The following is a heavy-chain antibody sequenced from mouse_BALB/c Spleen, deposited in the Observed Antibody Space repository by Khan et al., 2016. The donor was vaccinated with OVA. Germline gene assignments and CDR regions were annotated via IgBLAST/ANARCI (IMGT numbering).Heavy chain of an antibody. Sequence: VKLLESGPGLVAPSQSLYISCTASGFSLTSYGVHWVRQPPGKGLEWLVVICSDGKTTYNSNLKSRLSISKDNSKSQVFLKMNSLQTDDTAMYDCARNTHMITKVIDYWGQGTSVTVSS. J-gene: IGHJ4*01. V-gene: IGHV2-6*02. D-gene: IGHD2-4*01. CDR3: ARNTHMITKVIDY. CDR1: GFSLTSYG. CDR2: ICSDGKT.